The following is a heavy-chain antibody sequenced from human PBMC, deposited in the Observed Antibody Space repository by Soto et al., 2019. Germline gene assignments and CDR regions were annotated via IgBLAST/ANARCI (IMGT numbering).Heavy chain of an antibody. CDR3: ARDRELMIFVTYYYGMDV. CDR2: LWYDGINK. J-gene: IGHJ6*02. CDR1: GFTFSTYG. Sequence: QVQLVESGGGVVQPGRSLRLSCAASGFTFSTYGMHWVRQAPGKGLEWVAVLWYDGINKDYADSVKGRFTISRDNSKNTLYLQMNSLSAEDRGVYYCARDRELMIFVTYYYGMDVWGQGTTVTVSS. V-gene: IGHV3-33*01. D-gene: IGHD3-3*01.